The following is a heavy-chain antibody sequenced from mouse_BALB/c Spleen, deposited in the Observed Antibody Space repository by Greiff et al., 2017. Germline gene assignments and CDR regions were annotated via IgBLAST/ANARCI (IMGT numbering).Heavy chain of an antibody. CDR1: GYAFTNYL. Sequence: QVQLQQSGAELVRPGTSVKVSCKASGYAFTNYLIEWVKQRPGQGLEWIGVINPGSGGTNYNEKFKGKATLTADKSSSTAYMQLSSLTSDDSAVYYCARRLPHYAMDYWGQGTSVTVSS. D-gene: IGHD1-2*01. CDR3: ARRLPHYAMDY. V-gene: IGHV1-54*01. CDR2: INPGSGGT. J-gene: IGHJ4*01.